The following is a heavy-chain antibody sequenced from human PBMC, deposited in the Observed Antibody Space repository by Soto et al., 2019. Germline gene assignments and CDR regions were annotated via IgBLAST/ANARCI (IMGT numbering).Heavy chain of an antibody. J-gene: IGHJ5*02. CDR3: ARVTAYSSSSVWFDP. D-gene: IGHD6-6*01. Sequence: SETLSLSCTVSGGSISSYYWSWIRQPPGKGLEWIGYIYYSGSTNYNPSLKSRVTISVDTSKNQFSLKLSSVTAADTAVYYCARVTAYSSSSVWFDPWGQGTLVTVSS. V-gene: IGHV4-59*01. CDR1: GGSISSYY. CDR2: IYYSGST.